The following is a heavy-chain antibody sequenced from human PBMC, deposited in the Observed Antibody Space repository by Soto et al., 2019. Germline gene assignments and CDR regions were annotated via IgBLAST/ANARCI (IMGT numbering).Heavy chain of an antibody. J-gene: IGHJ4*02. CDR2: IWYDGSNK. V-gene: IGHV3-33*01. Sequence: GGSLRLSCAASGFTFSSYGMHWVRQAPGKGLEWVAVIWYDGSNKYYADSVKGRFTISRDNSKNTLYLQMNSLRAEDTAVYYCARANQTFVFDYWGKGTLVTVSS. CDR3: ARANQTFVFDY. D-gene: IGHD3-16*02. CDR1: GFTFSSYG.